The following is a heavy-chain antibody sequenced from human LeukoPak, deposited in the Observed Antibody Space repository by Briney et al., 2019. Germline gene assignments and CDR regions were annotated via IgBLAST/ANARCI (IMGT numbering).Heavy chain of an antibody. Sequence: PSETLSLTCTVSSVSIRSNYWSWVRQPPGKGLEWVGYIYYTGSTKYNPSLKSRVTISVDTSRSQFSLRLSSVTAADTAVYYCARGTYNTSPPDLWGQGTMVTVSS. J-gene: IGHJ3*01. CDR1: SVSIRSNY. D-gene: IGHD1-14*01. CDR2: IYYTGST. CDR3: ARGTYNTSPPDL. V-gene: IGHV4-59*01.